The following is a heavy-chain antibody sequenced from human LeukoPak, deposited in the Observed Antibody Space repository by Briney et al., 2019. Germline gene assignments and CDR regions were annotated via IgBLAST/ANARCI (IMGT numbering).Heavy chain of an antibody. CDR1: GGSISSSSYY. Sequence: SETLSLTCTVSGGSISSSSYYWGWIRQPPGKGLEWIGSIYYSGSTYYNPSLKSRVTISVDTSKNQFSLKLSSVTAADTAVYYCARVEHGSSSWASFDYWGQGTLVTVSS. D-gene: IGHD6-13*01. CDR2: IYYSGST. V-gene: IGHV4-39*07. CDR3: ARVEHGSSSWASFDY. J-gene: IGHJ4*02.